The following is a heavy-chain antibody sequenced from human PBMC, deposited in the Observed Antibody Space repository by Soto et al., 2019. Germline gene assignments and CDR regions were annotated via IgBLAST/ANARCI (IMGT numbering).Heavy chain of an antibody. CDR2: IYKTGST. CDR3: ARERTGDPTFFDY. J-gene: IGHJ4*02. V-gene: IGHV4-61*08. Sequence: SETLSLTCTVSCGSVSSGDYYWSWIRQPPGKGLEWIGYIYKTGSTTYNPALKSRVTISVDTSKNQFSLKVISVTPADTAVYYCARERTGDPTFFDYWGQGTLVTVSS. D-gene: IGHD1-1*01. CDR1: CGSVSSGDYY.